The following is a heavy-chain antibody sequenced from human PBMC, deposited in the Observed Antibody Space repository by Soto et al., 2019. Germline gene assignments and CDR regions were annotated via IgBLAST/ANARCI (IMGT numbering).Heavy chain of an antibody. CDR1: GYTFTSYA. CDR3: ARDLYRVVTAITSWFDP. CDR2: INAGNGNT. J-gene: IGHJ5*02. D-gene: IGHD2-21*02. V-gene: IGHV1-3*01. Sequence: ASVKVSCKASGYTFTSYAMHWVRQAPGQRLEWMGWINAGNGNTKYSQKFQGRVTITRDTSASTAYMELSSLRSEDTAVYYCARDLYRVVTAITSWFDPWGQGTLVTVPQ.